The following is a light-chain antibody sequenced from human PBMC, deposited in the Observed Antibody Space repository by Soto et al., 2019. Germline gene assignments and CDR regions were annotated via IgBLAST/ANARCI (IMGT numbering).Light chain of an antibody. CDR1: QSINEW. V-gene: IGKV1-5*01. CDR3: QQYKLAYT. J-gene: IGKJ2*01. CDR2: DAA. Sequence: IKVNITPSTLFASVGARVALTVRASQSINEWVARFQPKSGRAPKLLIYDAATLQSGVPSRFSGTGSGTDFSLSIRGLQPEAFATYYCQQYKLAYTFGQGTKVDIK.